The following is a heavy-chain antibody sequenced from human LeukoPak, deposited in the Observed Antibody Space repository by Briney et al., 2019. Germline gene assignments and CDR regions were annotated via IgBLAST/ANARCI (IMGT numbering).Heavy chain of an antibody. D-gene: IGHD3-10*01. V-gene: IGHV1-18*04. CDR2: VSAYNGHT. Sequence: ASVKVSCKASGYTFTTYGIDWVRQAPGQGLEWMGWVSAYNGHTNYAQKFQGRVTMTTDTSTSTAYMELRSLRSDDTAIYYCARDLYYYGSGSYYDVFDVWGQGTMVTVSS. CDR1: GYTFTTYG. J-gene: IGHJ3*01. CDR3: ARDLYYYGSGSYYDVFDV.